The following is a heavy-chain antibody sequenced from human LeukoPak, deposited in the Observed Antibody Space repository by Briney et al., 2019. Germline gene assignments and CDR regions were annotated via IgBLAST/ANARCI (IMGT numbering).Heavy chain of an antibody. J-gene: IGHJ6*02. CDR3: NGMDV. CDR2: ITDDGYNT. Sequence: GGSLRLSCAASGFTFSAFAMTWVRQAPGKGLEWVSTITDDGYNTYSADSVKGRITFSRDNSKNTLSLQMNSLRAEDTAVYYCNGMDVWGQGTTVTVSS. V-gene: IGHV3-23*01. CDR1: GFTFSAFA.